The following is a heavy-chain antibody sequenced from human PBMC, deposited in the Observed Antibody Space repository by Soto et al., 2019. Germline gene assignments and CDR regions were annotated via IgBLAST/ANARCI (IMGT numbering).Heavy chain of an antibody. CDR2: IYYSGST. Sequence: PSETLSLTCTVSGGSISSGGYYWSWIRQHPGKGLEWIGYIYYSGSTYYNPSLKSRVTISVDTSKNQFSLKLSSVTAADTAVYYCARDRTPGYSSGHDAFDIWGQGTMVTVSS. CDR3: ARDRTPGYSSGHDAFDI. V-gene: IGHV4-31*03. D-gene: IGHD6-19*01. J-gene: IGHJ3*02. CDR1: GGSISSGGYY.